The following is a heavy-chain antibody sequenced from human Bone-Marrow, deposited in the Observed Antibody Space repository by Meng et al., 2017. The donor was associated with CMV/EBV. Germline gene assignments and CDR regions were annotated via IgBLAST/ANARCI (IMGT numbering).Heavy chain of an antibody. Sequence: SETLSLTCSVSGYPISDGFYWGWIRQPPGKGLAWIGSIYHSGNTYYNPSLKSRVTISVDTSRNQFSLKVSAVTAADTAVYYCARNQAPEDTVALWGQGTMVTGSS. CDR3: ARNQAPEDTVAL. J-gene: IGHJ3*01. CDR2: IYHSGNT. D-gene: IGHD1-14*01. CDR1: GYPISDGFY. V-gene: IGHV4-38-2*01.